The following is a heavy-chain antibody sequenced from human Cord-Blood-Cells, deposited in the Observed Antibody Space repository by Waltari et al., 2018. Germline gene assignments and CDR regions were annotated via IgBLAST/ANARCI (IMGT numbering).Heavy chain of an antibody. D-gene: IGHD3-16*01. Sequence: QVQLVESGGGVVQPGRSLRLTCAASGFTLSSYGMHWVRQAPGKGREWVAVISYDGSNKYYADSVKVRFTISRDKSKNTLYLQMNSLRAEDTAVYYCAKDLVGVFDYWGQGTLVTVSS. V-gene: IGHV3-30*18. CDR1: GFTLSSYG. J-gene: IGHJ4*02. CDR2: ISYDGSNK. CDR3: AKDLVGVFDY.